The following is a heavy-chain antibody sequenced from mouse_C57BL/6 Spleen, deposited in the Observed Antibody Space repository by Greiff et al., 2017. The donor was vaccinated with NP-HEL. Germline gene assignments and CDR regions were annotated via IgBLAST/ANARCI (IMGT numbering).Heavy chain of an antibody. CDR3: ARRTYYYGSSDGYFDV. Sequence: VQLQQSGGDLVKPGGSLKLSCAASGFTFSSYGMSWVRQTPDKRLEWVATISSGGSYTYYPDSVKGRFTISRDNATNTLYLQMSSLKSEDTAMYYCARRTYYYGSSDGYFDVWGTGTTVTVSS. V-gene: IGHV5-6*01. J-gene: IGHJ1*03. CDR2: ISSGGSYT. D-gene: IGHD1-1*01. CDR1: GFTFSSYG.